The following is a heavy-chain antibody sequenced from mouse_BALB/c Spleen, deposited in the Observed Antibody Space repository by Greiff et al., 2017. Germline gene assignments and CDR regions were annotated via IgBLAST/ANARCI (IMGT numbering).Heavy chain of an antibody. V-gene: IGHV5-12-1*01. Sequence: EVQGVESGGGLVKPGGSLKLSCAASGFAFSSYDMSWVRQTPEKRLEWVAYISSGGGSTYYPDTVKGRFTISRDNAKNTLYLQMSSLKSEDTAMYYCARQGITTVVGGFDYWGQGTTLTVSS. D-gene: IGHD1-1*01. CDR2: ISSGGGST. J-gene: IGHJ2*01. CDR1: GFAFSSYD. CDR3: ARQGITTVVGGFDY.